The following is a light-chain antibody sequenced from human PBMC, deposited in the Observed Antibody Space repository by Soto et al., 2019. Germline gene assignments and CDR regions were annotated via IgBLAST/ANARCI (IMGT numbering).Light chain of an antibody. J-gene: IGLJ1*01. CDR3: SSYTTSNTRQIV. CDR1: TSDVGGYNY. CDR2: DVS. Sequence: QSALTQPASVSGSPGQSITISCPGTTSDVGGYNYVSWYQQHPGKAPKFMIYDVSNRPSGVSNRFSGSKSGNTASLTISGLQAEDEADYYCSSYTTSNTRQIVFGTGTKLTVL. V-gene: IGLV2-14*01.